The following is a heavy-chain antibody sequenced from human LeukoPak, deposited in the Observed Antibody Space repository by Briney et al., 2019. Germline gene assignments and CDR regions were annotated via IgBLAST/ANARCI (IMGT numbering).Heavy chain of an antibody. V-gene: IGHV3-23*01. CDR3: ARGGGDYCFDY. J-gene: IGHJ4*02. CDR2: ISRSGGST. D-gene: IGHD2-21*02. Sequence: GGSLRLSCAASGFTFSSYAMSWVRQAPGKGLEWVSAISRSGGSTYYADSVKGRFTISRDNSKNTLYLQMNSLGAEDTAVYFCARGGGDYCFDYWGQGALVTVSS. CDR1: GFTFSSYA.